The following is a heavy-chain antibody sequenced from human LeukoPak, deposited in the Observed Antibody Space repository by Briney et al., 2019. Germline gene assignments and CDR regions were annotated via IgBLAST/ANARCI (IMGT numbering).Heavy chain of an antibody. CDR2: IYPGDSDT. Sequence: LGESLKISCKGSGYTFTTYWIAWVRQMPGKGLEWMAIIYPGDSDTKYSPSFQGQISVSVDKSTSTAYLQWNSLQASDTAMYYCARRLTTEETFDYWGQGTLVTVS. J-gene: IGHJ4*02. D-gene: IGHD1-1*01. CDR1: GYTFTTYW. CDR3: ARRLTTEETFDY. V-gene: IGHV5-51*01.